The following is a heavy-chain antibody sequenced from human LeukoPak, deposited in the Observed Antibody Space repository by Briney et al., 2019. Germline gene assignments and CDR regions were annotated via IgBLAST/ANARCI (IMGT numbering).Heavy chain of an antibody. CDR3: AKESGDDSSGYYEVFDY. Sequence: GGSLRLSCTASGFTFTSYAMSWVRPAPGEGLEWVSVISGTGGSTNHADSVKGRFTISRDNSKNTLYLQMNSLRAEDTAVYYCAKESGDDSSGYYEVFDYWGQGTLVTVSS. CDR2: ISGTGGST. D-gene: IGHD3-22*01. V-gene: IGHV3-23*01. CDR1: GFTFTSYA. J-gene: IGHJ4*02.